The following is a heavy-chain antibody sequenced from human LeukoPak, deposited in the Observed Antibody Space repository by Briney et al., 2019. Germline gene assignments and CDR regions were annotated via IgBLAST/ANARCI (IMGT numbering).Heavy chain of an antibody. V-gene: IGHV3-48*01. CDR2: ISTSSSTI. CDR1: GFTFSSYS. J-gene: IGHJ4*02. Sequence: GGSLRLSCAASGFTFSSYSMNWVRQAPGKGLEWVSYISTSSSTIYNADSVKGRFTISRDDATNSLFLQMNSLKTEDTAVYYCTTVDYGDLTPAASSDYWGQGTLVTVSS. D-gene: IGHD4-17*01. CDR3: TTVDYGDLTPAASSDY.